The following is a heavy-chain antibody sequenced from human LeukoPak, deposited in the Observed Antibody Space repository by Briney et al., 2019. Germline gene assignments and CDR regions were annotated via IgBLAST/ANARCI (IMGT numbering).Heavy chain of an antibody. CDR2: VSAFNGNT. D-gene: IGHD2-2*02. CDR1: GYTFTSYA. Sequence: ASVKVSCKASGYTFTSYAFSWVRQAPGQGLEWMGWVSAFNGNTNYAQKLQGRVTMTTDTSTSTAYMELRSLRSDDTAVYYCATRYCSSTSCYRGGYYYMDVWGKGTTVTVS. V-gene: IGHV1-18*01. J-gene: IGHJ6*03. CDR3: ATRYCSSTSCYRGGYYYMDV.